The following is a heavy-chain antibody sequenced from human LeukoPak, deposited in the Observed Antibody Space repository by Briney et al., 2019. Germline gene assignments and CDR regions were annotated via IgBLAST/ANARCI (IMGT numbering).Heavy chain of an antibody. CDR3: ARDLGILVGATYAFDI. CDR2: ISSSSSYI. CDR1: GFTFSSYS. V-gene: IGHV3-21*01. Sequence: GGSLRPSCAASGFTFSSYSMNWVRQAPGKGLEWVSSISSSSSYIYYADSVKGRFTISRDNAKNSLYLQMNSLRAEDTAVYYCARDLGILVGATYAFDIWGQGTMVTVSS. J-gene: IGHJ3*02. D-gene: IGHD1-26*01.